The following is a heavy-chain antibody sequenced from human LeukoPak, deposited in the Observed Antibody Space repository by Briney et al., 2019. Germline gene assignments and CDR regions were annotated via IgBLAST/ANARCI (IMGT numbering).Heavy chain of an antibody. CDR1: GFTFSSYA. Sequence: GGSLRLPCSASGFTFSSYAMSWVRQAPGRGLEWVSVISGSGGSTYYADSVKGRFTISRDNSKNTLYLQMNSLRAVDTAVYYCAKEYSSGWTPFDYWGQGTLVTVSS. CDR2: ISGSGGST. V-gene: IGHV3-23*01. J-gene: IGHJ4*02. CDR3: AKEYSSGWTPFDY. D-gene: IGHD6-19*01.